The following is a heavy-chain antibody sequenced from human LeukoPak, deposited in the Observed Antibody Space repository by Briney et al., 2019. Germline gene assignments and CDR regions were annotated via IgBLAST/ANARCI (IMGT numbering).Heavy chain of an antibody. J-gene: IGHJ5*02. D-gene: IGHD3-22*01. V-gene: IGHV1-2*02. CDR1: GYTFTGYY. CDR3: ARGGRGSSGYYYPYNWFDP. CDR2: INLNSGGT. Sequence: ASVKVSCKASGYTFTGYYMHWVRQAPGQGLEWMGWINLNSGGTNYAQKLQGRVTMTRDTSISTAYMELSRLRSDDTAVCYCARGGRGSSGYYYPYNWFDPWGQGTLVTVSS.